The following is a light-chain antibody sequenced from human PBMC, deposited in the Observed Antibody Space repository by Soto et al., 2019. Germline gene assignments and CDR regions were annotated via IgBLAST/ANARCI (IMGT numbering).Light chain of an antibody. CDR2: GTS. Sequence: QSVLTQPPSVSGAPGQRVTIACTGNNSNIGTGFDVHWYRHFPGAAPKLLLSGTSHRPSGVPDRFSGSKSGNTASLTISGLQAEDEADYYCCSYAGSYTYVFGTGTKVTVL. V-gene: IGLV1-40*01. CDR3: CSYAGSYTYV. J-gene: IGLJ1*01. CDR1: NSNIGTGFD.